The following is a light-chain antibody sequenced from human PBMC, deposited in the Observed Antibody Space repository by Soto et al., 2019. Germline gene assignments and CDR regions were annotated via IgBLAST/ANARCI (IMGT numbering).Light chain of an antibody. CDR3: QQYGSSPRT. CDR2: GAS. V-gene: IGKV3-20*01. Sequence: ELVLTQSPGTLSLSPGERVTLSCRASQSVSSSYLAWYQQKPGQAPRLLIYGASSRATGIPDRFSGSGSGTDFTLTISRLEPEDFAVYYCQQYGSSPRTFGQGTKVDIK. CDR1: QSVSSSY. J-gene: IGKJ1*01.